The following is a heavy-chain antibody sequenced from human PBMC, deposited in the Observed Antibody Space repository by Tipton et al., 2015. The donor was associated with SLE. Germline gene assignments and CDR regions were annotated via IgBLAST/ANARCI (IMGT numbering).Heavy chain of an antibody. CDR2: LYGSGSPT. CDR1: GDSLTTNY. Sequence: LRLSCTVSGDSLTTNYWNWIRQPAGKGLEWIGRLYGSGSPTHYNPSLESRVTMSVDKSQNQFSLKLTSVTAADTAVYFCARIRPGHGDPFDFWGQGTLVTVPS. D-gene: IGHD3-3*01. V-gene: IGHV4-4*07. J-gene: IGHJ4*02. CDR3: ARIRPGHGDPFDF.